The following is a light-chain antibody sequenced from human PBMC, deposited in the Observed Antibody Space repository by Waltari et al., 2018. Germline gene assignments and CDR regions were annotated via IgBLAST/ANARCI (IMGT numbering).Light chain of an antibody. CDR1: NLGKKY. CDR3: QAWDNNSVL. J-gene: IGLJ2*01. V-gene: IGLV3-1*01. CDR2: QDN. Sequence: SYELTQAPSVSVSPEQTVSIMCSGDNLGKKYAYWYQQRPGRSPILVIYQDNKRPSGMPGRVSGCNSGNTGTLTMSGTQGMDEAVYCCQAWDNNSVLFGGGTKLTVL.